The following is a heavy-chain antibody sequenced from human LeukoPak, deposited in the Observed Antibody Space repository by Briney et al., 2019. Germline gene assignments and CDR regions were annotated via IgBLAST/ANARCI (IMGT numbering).Heavy chain of an antibody. CDR1: GFTFNTNW. D-gene: IGHD3-10*02. CDR3: ARDRYYVPDN. J-gene: IGHJ4*02. CDR2: INGDGSTT. V-gene: IGHV3-74*01. Sequence: GGSLRLSCAASGFTFNTNWMHWVRQAPGKGLVWVSCINGDGSTTTYADSVKGRFTISRDNAKNTVYLQINNLRAEDMAVYYCARDRYYVPDNWGQGTLVTVSS.